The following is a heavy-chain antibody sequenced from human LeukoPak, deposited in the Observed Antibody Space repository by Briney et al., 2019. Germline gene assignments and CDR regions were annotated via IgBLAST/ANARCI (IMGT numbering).Heavy chain of an antibody. CDR1: GGXISTTNW. CDR3: AREGGPYRPLDY. V-gene: IGHV4-4*02. Sequence: PSETLSLTCGVSGGXISTTNWWTWVRQPPGEGLEWIGEVHLSGRTHYNPSLESRVTMSVDMSENHISLRLTSVTAADTAVYYCAREGGPYRPLDYSGQGTLVTVSS. CDR2: VHLSGRT. J-gene: IGHJ4*02.